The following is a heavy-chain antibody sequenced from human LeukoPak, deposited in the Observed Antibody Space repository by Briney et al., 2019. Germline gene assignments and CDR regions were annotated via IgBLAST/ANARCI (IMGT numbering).Heavy chain of an antibody. CDR1: GGSISSYY. D-gene: IGHD2-2*01. CDR3: ARSYCTSTSCYFNY. J-gene: IGHJ4*02. CDR2: IYYSGST. Sequence: PSETLSLTCTVSGGSISSYYWTWIRQPPGEGLEWIGYIYYSGSTNYNPSLKSRVTISLDTSKNHFSLKLSSVTAADTAVYYCARSYCTSTSCYFNYWGQGTLVTVSS. V-gene: IGHV4-59*01.